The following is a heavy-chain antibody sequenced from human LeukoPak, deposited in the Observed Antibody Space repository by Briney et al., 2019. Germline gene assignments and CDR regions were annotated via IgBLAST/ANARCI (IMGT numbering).Heavy chain of an antibody. J-gene: IGHJ4*02. D-gene: IGHD2-15*01. CDR1: GLTFRNYA. CDR3: AKGSGSSCYSPCDY. V-gene: IGHV3-23*01. CDR2: ICANDGNT. Sequence: GGSLRLSCAASGLTFRNYAMSWVRQAPGKGLEWVSVICANDGNTYYADAVKGRFTISRDNSKDTLYLQMDSLRAEDTAVYYCAKGSGSSCYSPCDYWGQGVLVTVSS.